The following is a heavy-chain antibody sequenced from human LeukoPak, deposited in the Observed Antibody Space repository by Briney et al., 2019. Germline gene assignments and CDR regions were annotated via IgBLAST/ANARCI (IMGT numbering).Heavy chain of an antibody. CDR3: ARDSGHLDY. CDR1: GCSISSYY. Sequence: SETLSLTCTVSGCSISSYYWSWIRQPPGKGLEWIGYIYYSGSTNYNPSLKSRVTISVDTSKNQFSLKLRSVTAAGTAVYYCARDSGHLDYWGQGTLVTVSS. J-gene: IGHJ4*02. D-gene: IGHD3-10*01. V-gene: IGHV4-59*01. CDR2: IYYSGST.